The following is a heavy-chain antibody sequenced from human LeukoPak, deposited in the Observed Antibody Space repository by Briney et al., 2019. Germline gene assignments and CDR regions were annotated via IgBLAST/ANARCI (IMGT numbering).Heavy chain of an antibody. Sequence: GGSLRLSCAASGFTFSSYSMNWVRQAPGKGLEWVSSISSSSSYIYYADSVKGRFTISRDNAKNSLYLQMNSLRAEDTAVYYCAREYCSGGSCWFDPWGQGTLVTVSS. V-gene: IGHV3-21*01. D-gene: IGHD2-15*01. CDR1: GFTFSSYS. J-gene: IGHJ5*02. CDR3: AREYCSGGSCWFDP. CDR2: ISSSSSYI.